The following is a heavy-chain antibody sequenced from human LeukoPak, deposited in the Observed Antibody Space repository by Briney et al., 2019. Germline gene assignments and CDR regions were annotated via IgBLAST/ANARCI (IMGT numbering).Heavy chain of an antibody. V-gene: IGHV3-11*01. CDR1: GFTFSDYY. D-gene: IGHD3-3*01. Sequence: GGSLRLSCAASGFTFSDYYMSWIRQAPGKGLEWVSYISSSGSTIYYADSVKGRFTISRDNAKNSLYLQMNSLRAEDTAVYYCARSEYYDFWSGYFPFDYWGQGTLVTVSS. CDR3: ARSEYYDFWSGYFPFDY. CDR2: ISSSGSTI. J-gene: IGHJ4*02.